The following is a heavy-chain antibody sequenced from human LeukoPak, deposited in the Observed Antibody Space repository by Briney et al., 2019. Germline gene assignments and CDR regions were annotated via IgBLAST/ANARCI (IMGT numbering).Heavy chain of an antibody. J-gene: IGHJ4*02. Sequence: GGSLSLSCAASGFSFKTYSMNWVRQAPGKGQEWVSSISSTSTYIYYADSVKGRFSISRDNAKSSLYLQMNSLRAEDTAVYYCATRYCSGGSCYCDAYWGQGTLVTVSS. D-gene: IGHD2-15*01. V-gene: IGHV3-21*01. CDR1: GFSFKTYS. CDR2: ISSTSTYI. CDR3: ATRYCSGGSCYCDAY.